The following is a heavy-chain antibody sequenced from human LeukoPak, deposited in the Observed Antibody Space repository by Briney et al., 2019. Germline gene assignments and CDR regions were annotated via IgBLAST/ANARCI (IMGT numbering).Heavy chain of an antibody. CDR1: GYTFTNSY. J-gene: IGHJ3*01. CDR3: ARIRDGYNDAYDL. CDR2: INPDGGNT. Sequence: ASVKVSCKASGYTFTNSYIHWVRQAPGQVPEWMGLINPDGGNTNYAQNFQGRVTLTRDTSTSTVYMELSSLRSEDTAICYCARIRDGYNDAYDLWGQGTVVTVPS. D-gene: IGHD5-24*01. V-gene: IGHV1-46*01.